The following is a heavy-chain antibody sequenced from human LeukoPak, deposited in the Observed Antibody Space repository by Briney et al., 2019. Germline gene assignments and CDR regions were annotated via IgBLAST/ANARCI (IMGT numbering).Heavy chain of an antibody. J-gene: IGHJ4*02. CDR3: ASFLAMVHYFDY. CDR1: GGSISSYY. D-gene: IGHD4/OR15-4a*01. Sequence: SETLSLTCTVSGGSISSYYWSWIRQPPGKGLEWIGYIYYSGSTNYNPSLKSRVTISVDTSKNQFSLKLSSVTAADTAVYYCASFLAMVHYFDYWGQGTLVTVSS. CDR2: IYYSGST. V-gene: IGHV4-59*01.